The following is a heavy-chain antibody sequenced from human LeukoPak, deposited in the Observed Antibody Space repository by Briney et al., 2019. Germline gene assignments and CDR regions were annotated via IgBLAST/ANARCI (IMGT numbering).Heavy chain of an antibody. CDR1: GYTFTSYG. CDR2: ISAYNGNT. V-gene: IGHV1-18*01. CDR3: AKDIYSSGWYPQIYYYYGMDV. Sequence: GASVKVSCKASGYTFTSYGISWVRQAPGQGLEWMGWISAYNGNTNYAQKLQGRVTMTTDTSTSTAYMELRSLRSDDTAVYYCAKDIYSSGWYPQIYYYYGMDVWGQGTTVTVSS. J-gene: IGHJ6*02. D-gene: IGHD6-19*01.